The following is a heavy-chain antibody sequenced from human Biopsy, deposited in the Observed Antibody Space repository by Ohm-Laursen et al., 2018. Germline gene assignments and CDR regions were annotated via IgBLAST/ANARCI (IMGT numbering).Heavy chain of an antibody. J-gene: IGHJ4*02. D-gene: IGHD1-26*01. CDR1: GFTFSSYG. CDR3: AKGLYSGSYYYDS. V-gene: IGHV3-30*18. Sequence: SLRLSCAASGFTFSSYGMHWVRQAPGRGLEWVAAVSSDGKNKHYADSVQGRFTISRDNSKNTVDLQMNSLRAEDTAVHYCAKGLYSGSYYYDSWGQGTLVTVSS. CDR2: VSSDGKNK.